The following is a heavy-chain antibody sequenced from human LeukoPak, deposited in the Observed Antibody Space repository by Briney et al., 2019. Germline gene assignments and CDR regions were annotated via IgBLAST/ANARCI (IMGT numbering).Heavy chain of an antibody. CDR2: INWNSASV. J-gene: IGHJ4*02. Sequence: GRSLRLSCAASGFNFDGFALLWVRQAPGKGLEYVSGINWNSASVDFADSVKGRFTTSRDNAKNSLFLQMNSLRPEDTALYYCAKGTGGYYGPFDSWGQGTLVTVSS. CDR1: GFNFDGFA. CDR3: AKGTGGYYGPFDS. D-gene: IGHD3-22*01. V-gene: IGHV3-9*01.